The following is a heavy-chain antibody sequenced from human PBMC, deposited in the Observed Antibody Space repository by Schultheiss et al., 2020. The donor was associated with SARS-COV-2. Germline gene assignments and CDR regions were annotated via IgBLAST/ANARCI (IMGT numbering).Heavy chain of an antibody. V-gene: IGHV1-2*02. CDR3: ARGGFARPDYDILTGWDYYGMDV. J-gene: IGHJ6*02. CDR2: INPNSGGT. D-gene: IGHD3-9*01. Sequence: ASVKVSCKASGGTFSSYAISWVRQAPGQGLEWMGWINPNSGGTNYAQKFQGRVTMTRDTSISTAYMELSRLRSDDTAVYYCARGGFARPDYDILTGWDYYGMDVWGQGTTVTVSS. CDR1: GGTFSSYA.